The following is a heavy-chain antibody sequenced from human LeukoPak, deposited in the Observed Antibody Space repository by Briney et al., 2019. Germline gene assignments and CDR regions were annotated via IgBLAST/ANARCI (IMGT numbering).Heavy chain of an antibody. CDR2: ISSSSTYI. J-gene: IGHJ6*02. Sequence: PGGSLRLSCAASGFTFSGYRINWVRQAPGKGLEGVSSISSSSTYIYYADSLKGRFTISRDNAKNSLYLQMNSLRAEDTAVYYCARDSVRGGRYGMDVWGQGTTVTVSS. V-gene: IGHV3-21*01. CDR3: ARDSVRGGRYGMDV. CDR1: GFTFSGYR. D-gene: IGHD3-10*01.